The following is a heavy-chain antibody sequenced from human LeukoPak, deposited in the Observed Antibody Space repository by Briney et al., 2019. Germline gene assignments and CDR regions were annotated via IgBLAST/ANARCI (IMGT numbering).Heavy chain of an antibody. J-gene: IGHJ4*02. Sequence: ASVTVSCKASGYTFTGYGICWVRQAPGQGLEWMGWISAYNGNTNYAQKLQGRGTITTDTSTSTAYMELRSLRSDDTAVYYCARQEKWELLGGVDYWGQGTLVTASS. D-gene: IGHD1-26*01. CDR1: GYTFTGYG. CDR3: ARQEKWELLGGVDY. V-gene: IGHV1-18*01. CDR2: ISAYNGNT.